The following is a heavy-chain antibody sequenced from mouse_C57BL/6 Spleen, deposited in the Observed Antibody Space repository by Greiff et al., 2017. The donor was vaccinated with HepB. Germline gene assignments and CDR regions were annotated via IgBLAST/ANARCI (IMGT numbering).Heavy chain of an antibody. J-gene: IGHJ2*01. D-gene: IGHD2-4*01. CDR1: GYTFTSYW. CDR3: ASLIYYDYRFDY. CDR2: IHPNSGST. V-gene: IGHV1-64*01. Sequence: VQLQQSGAELVKPGASVKLSCKASGYTFTSYWMHWVKQRPGQGLEWIGMIHPNSGSTNYNEKFKSKATLTVDKSSSTAYMQLSSLTSEDSAVYYWASLIYYDYRFDYWGQGTTLTVSS.